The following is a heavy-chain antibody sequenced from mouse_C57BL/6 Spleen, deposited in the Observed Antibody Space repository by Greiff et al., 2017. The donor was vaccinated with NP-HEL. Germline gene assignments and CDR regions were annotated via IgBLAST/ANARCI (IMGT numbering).Heavy chain of an antibody. D-gene: IGHD1-1*01. Sequence: EVKLMESGPGLVKPSQSLSLTCSVTGYSITSGYYWNWIRQFPGNKLEWMGYISYDGSNNYNPSLKNRTTITHDPSKNQFFLKLNSVTTEDTATYYCARDDYYGSSYGYAMDYWGQGTAVTVSS. J-gene: IGHJ4*01. CDR3: ARDDYYGSSYGYAMDY. V-gene: IGHV3-6*01. CDR1: GYSITSGYY. CDR2: ISYDGSN.